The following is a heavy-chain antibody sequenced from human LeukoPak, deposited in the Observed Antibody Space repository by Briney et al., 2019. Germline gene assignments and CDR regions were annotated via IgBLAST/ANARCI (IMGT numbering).Heavy chain of an antibody. V-gene: IGHV1-46*01. J-gene: IGHJ4*02. CDR1: GYTFTSYD. CDR2: INPSGGST. Sequence: ASVKVSCKASGYTFTSYDINWVRQATGQGLEWMGIINPSGGSTSYAQKFQGRVTMTRDMSTSTVYMELSSLRSEDTAVYYCARERFYDILTGFDYWGQGTLVTVSS. CDR3: ARERFYDILTGFDY. D-gene: IGHD3-9*01.